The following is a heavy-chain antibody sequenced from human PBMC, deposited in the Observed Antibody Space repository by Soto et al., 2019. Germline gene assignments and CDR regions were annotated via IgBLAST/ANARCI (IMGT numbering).Heavy chain of an antibody. Sequence: EVELVESGGGLAKPGGSLKLSCAASGFTFRTYYMIWVRQAPGKGLEWVSTISAGSSNIYYAPSVKGRFTISRDNAKNLLYLQINSLRAEDTAVYYCARQYPSSSRHFDHWGQGTLVIVSS. CDR2: ISAGSSNI. J-gene: IGHJ4*02. V-gene: IGHV3-21*01. D-gene: IGHD6-6*01. CDR3: ARQYPSSSRHFDH. CDR1: GFTFRTYY.